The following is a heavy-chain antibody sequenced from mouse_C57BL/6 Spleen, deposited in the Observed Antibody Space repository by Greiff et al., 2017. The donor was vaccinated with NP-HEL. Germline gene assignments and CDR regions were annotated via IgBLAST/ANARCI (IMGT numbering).Heavy chain of an antibody. V-gene: IGHV1-59*01. J-gene: IGHJ2*01. CDR3: ARRDGWAYFDY. Sequence: QVQLQQPGAELVRPGTSVKLSCKASGYTFTSYWMHWVKQRPGQGLEWIGVIDPSDSYTNYNQKFKGKATLTVDTSSSTAYMQLSSLTSEDSAVYYCARRDGWAYFDYWGQGTTLTVSS. CDR2: IDPSDSYT. D-gene: IGHD3-3*01. CDR1: GYTFTSYW.